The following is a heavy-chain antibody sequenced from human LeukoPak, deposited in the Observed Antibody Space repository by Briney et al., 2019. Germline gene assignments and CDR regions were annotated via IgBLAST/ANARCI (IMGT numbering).Heavy chain of an antibody. V-gene: IGHV3-15*01. D-gene: IGHD6-13*01. Sequence: PGGSLRLSCAASGFTFSNAWMSWVRQAPGKGLEWVGRIKSKTDGGTTDYAAPVKGRFTISRDDSKNTLYLQMNSLKTEDTAVYYCTTDLARTFSSSWFPMGYWGQGTLVTVSS. CDR3: TTDLARTFSSSWFPMGY. J-gene: IGHJ4*02. CDR2: IKSKTDGGTT. CDR1: GFTFSNAW.